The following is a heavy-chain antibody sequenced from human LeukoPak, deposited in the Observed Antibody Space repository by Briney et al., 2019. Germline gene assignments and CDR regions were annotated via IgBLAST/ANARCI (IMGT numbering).Heavy chain of an antibody. CDR2: IYYSGST. D-gene: IGHD3-3*01. CDR3: ARDPPPRDDFWSGYYKAHYYYYMDV. Sequence: PSQTLSLTCTVSGGSISSGDYYWSWIRQPPGKGLEWIGYIYYSGSTYYNPSLKSRVTISVDTSKNQLSLKLSSVTAADTAVYYCARDPPPRDDFWSGYYKAHYYYYMDVWGKGTTVTVSS. J-gene: IGHJ6*03. CDR1: GGSISSGDYY. V-gene: IGHV4-30-4*08.